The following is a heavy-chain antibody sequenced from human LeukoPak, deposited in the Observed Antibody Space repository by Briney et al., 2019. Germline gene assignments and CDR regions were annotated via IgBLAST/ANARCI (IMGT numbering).Heavy chain of an antibody. CDR1: GFTFDDYG. D-gene: IGHD3-3*01. CDR3: AREGHITIFGVEKYYYYMDV. Sequence: GRSLRLSCAASGFTFDDYGMSWVRQAPGKGLEWVSGINWNGGSTGYADSVKGRFTISRDNAKNSLYLQMNSLRAEDTALYYCAREGHITIFGVEKYYYYMDVWGKGTTVTVSS. J-gene: IGHJ6*03. V-gene: IGHV3-20*04. CDR2: INWNGGST.